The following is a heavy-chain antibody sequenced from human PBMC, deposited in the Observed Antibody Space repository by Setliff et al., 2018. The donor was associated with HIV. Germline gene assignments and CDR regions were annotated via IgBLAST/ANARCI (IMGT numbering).Heavy chain of an antibody. CDR3: ARLRREEQWLVRGWFDP. V-gene: IGHV4-39*01. Sequence: SETLSLTCTVSGGSISSSSCYWGWIRQPPGKGLEWIGSIYYSGSTYYNPSLKSRVTISVDTSKNQFSLKLSSVTAADTAVYYCARLRREEQWLVRGWFDPWGQGTLVTVSS. CDR1: GGSISSSSCY. CDR2: IYYSGST. J-gene: IGHJ5*02. D-gene: IGHD6-19*01.